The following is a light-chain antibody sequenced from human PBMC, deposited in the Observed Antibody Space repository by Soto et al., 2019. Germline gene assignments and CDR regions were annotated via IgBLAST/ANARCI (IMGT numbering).Light chain of an antibody. CDR1: SSDVGGYNY. J-gene: IGLJ2*01. CDR3: SSYTSSSTPV. Sequence: QSVLTQPASVSGSPGQSITISCTGTSSDVGGYNYVSWYQQHPGKAPKLMIYEVSNRPSGVSNRFSGSKSGNTASLTISGLQAEDEADYYCSSYTSSSTPVFGGGTKVPS. CDR2: EVS. V-gene: IGLV2-14*01.